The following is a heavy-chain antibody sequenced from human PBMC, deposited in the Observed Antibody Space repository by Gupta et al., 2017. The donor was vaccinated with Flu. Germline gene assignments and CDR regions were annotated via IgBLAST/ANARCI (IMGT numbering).Heavy chain of an antibody. J-gene: IGHJ5*02. Sequence: VQLVQSGAEVKKPGASVKVSCKASGYTFTGYYMHWVRQAPGQGLEWMGWINPNSGGTNYAQKFQGRVTMTRDTSISTAYMELSRLRSDDTAVYYCARARGSSTSCYTLLNPWGQGTLVTVSS. V-gene: IGHV1-2*02. CDR1: GYTFTGYY. CDR2: INPNSGGT. CDR3: ARARGSSTSCYTLLNP. D-gene: IGHD2-2*02.